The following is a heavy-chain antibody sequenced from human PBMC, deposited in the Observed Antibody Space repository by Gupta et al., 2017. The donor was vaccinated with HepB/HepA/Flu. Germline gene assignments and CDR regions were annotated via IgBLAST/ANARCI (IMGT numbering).Heavy chain of an antibody. V-gene: IGHV1-2*02. Sequence: QVQLVQSGAEVKKPGASVKVSCKASGYTFTAYYIHWVRQAPGQGLEWMGWINPKTGGANYARTLKGRVTMTRDTSINTVYMEVXRXTSADTXVYYCARDTSWNDHWFDPGGKGTMVIVS. CDR1: GYTFTAYY. CDR3: ARDTSWNDHWFDP. CDR2: INPKTGGA. J-gene: IGHJ5*02. D-gene: IGHD1-1*01.